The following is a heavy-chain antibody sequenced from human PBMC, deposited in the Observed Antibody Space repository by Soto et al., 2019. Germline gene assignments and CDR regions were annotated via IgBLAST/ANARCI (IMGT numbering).Heavy chain of an antibody. CDR1: GDSVSSNSAA. CDR3: ARLRYDFWSGYQYYYYGMDV. D-gene: IGHD3-3*01. V-gene: IGHV6-1*01. Sequence: QTLSLTCAISGDSVSSNSAAWNWIRQSPSRGLEWLGRTYYRSKWYNDYAVSVKSRITINPDTSKNQFSLQLNSVTPEDTAVYYCARLRYDFWSGYQYYYYGMDVWGQGTTVTVSS. J-gene: IGHJ6*02. CDR2: TYYRSKWYN.